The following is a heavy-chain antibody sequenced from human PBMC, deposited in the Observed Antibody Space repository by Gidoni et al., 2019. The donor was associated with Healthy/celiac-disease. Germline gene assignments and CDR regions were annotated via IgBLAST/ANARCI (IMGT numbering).Heavy chain of an antibody. Sequence: EVQLGESGGGLVKPGGSLSLSCAASGFTFSRYWMSWVRQAPGKGLEWVANIKQDGSEKYYVYSVKGRFTISRDNAKNALYLQMNSLRAEDTAVYYCARVEAHSNRRGGPRIIVLMVYAMDYWGQGTLVTVSS. J-gene: IGHJ4*02. D-gene: IGHD2-8*01. CDR2: IKQDGSEK. CDR3: ARVEAHSNRRGGPRIIVLMVYAMDY. CDR1: GFTFSRYW. V-gene: IGHV3-7*01.